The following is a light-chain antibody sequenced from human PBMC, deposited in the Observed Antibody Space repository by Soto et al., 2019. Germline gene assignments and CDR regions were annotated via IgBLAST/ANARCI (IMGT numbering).Light chain of an antibody. CDR3: QQYYRGPPT. CDR1: QTVLFTSNYKNF. Sequence: DIVMTQSPESLAVSLGGRATIHCKSSQTVLFTSNYKNFLAWYQHKVGQPPKLLINWASIRESGVPDRFSGRGSGSDFSLTISNLQAEDVAVYYCQQYYRGPPTFGQGTKVDIK. J-gene: IGKJ1*01. CDR2: WAS. V-gene: IGKV4-1*01.